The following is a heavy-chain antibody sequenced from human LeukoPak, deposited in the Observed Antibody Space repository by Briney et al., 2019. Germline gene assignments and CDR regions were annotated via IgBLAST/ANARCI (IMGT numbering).Heavy chain of an antibody. CDR2: ISGSGGST. J-gene: IGHJ4*02. CDR1: GFTFSSYG. CDR3: AKALFDCSSTSCYGSHY. V-gene: IGHV3-23*01. D-gene: IGHD2-2*01. Sequence: GGSLRLSCAASGFTFSSYGMSWVRQAPGKGLEWVSAISGSGGSTYYADSVKGRFTISRDNSKNTLYLQMNSLRAEDTAVYHCAKALFDCSSTSCYGSHYWGQGTLVTVSS.